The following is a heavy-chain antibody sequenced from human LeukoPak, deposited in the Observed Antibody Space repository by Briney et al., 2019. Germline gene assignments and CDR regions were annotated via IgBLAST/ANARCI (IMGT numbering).Heavy chain of an antibody. V-gene: IGHV1-18*04. Sequence: ASVKVSCKASGYTFTSYYMHWVRQAPGQGLEWMGWISAYNGNTNYAQKLQGRVTMTTDTSTSTAYMELRSLRSDDTAVYYCARDFPPYGDLSSEYFQHWGQGTLVTVSS. CDR1: GYTFTSYY. CDR3: ARDFPPYGDLSSEYFQH. J-gene: IGHJ1*01. D-gene: IGHD4-17*01. CDR2: ISAYNGNT.